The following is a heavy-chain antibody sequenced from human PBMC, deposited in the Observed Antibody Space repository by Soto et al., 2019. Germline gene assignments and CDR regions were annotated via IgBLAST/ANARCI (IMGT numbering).Heavy chain of an antibody. V-gene: IGHV3-21*01. J-gene: IGHJ4*02. CDR2: ITSSSTYI. CDR3: ASLGLNSGRYYFDY. D-gene: IGHD1-26*01. CDR1: GFTFSTYS. Sequence: EVQLVESGGGLVKPGGSLRLSCAASGFTFSTYSMNWVRQAPGKGLEWVSSITSSSTYIYYADSVKGRFTISRDNAKNALYLQMDRLRVEDAAVYYCASLGLNSGRYYFDYWGQGTLVTVSS.